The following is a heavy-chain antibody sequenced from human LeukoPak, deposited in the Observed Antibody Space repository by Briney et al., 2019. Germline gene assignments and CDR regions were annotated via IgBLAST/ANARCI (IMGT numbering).Heavy chain of an antibody. V-gene: IGHV1-46*01. J-gene: IGHJ6*02. D-gene: IGHD6-13*01. CDR1: GYTFTSYY. CDR2: INPSGGST. Sequence: ASVKVSCKASGYTFTSYYMHWVCQAPGQGLEWVGIINPSGGSTSYAQKFQGRVTMTRDTSTSTVYMELSSLRSEDTAVYYCARENSSSWLRDYYYYGMDVWGQGTTVTVSS. CDR3: ARENSSSWLRDYYYYGMDV.